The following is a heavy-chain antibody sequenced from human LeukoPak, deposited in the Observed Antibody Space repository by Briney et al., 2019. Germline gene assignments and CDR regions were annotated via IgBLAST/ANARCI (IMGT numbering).Heavy chain of an antibody. Sequence: GESLKISCKGSGYSFTSYWIGWVRQMPGKGLEWMGIIYPGDSDTRYSPPFQGQVTISADKSISTAYLQWSSLKASDTAMYYCATAVEIAVAGRYYYYGMDVWGQGTTVTVSS. D-gene: IGHD6-19*01. CDR2: IYPGDSDT. CDR3: ATAVEIAVAGRYYYYGMDV. J-gene: IGHJ6*02. V-gene: IGHV5-51*01. CDR1: GYSFTSYW.